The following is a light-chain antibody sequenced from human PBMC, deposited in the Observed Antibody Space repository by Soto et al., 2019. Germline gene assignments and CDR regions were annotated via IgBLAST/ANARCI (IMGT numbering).Light chain of an antibody. CDR3: QVWDGSSYYGV. V-gene: IGLV3-21*02. CDR1: NIGSKS. Sequence: SSELTQPPSVSVAPGQTARITCGGNNIGSKSVHWYQQKPGQAPVLVVYDDSDRPSGIPDRFSGSKSGNTATLTISRVEVGDEADYYCQVWDGSSYYGVFGGGTKLTVL. CDR2: DDS. J-gene: IGLJ3*02.